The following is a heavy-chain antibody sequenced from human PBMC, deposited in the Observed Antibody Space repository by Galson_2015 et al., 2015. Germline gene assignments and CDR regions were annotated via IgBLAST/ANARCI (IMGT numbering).Heavy chain of an antibody. CDR1: GFTFSNYN. J-gene: IGHJ4*02. V-gene: IGHV3-48*03. D-gene: IGHD3-9*01. CDR2: ISSSGYTI. CDR3: ASLTGYASDY. Sequence: SLRLSCAASGFTFSNYNMNWVRQAPGKGLEWVSYISSSGYTIYYADSVKGRFTISKDNAKNSLYLQMNSLRAEDTAVYYCASLTGYASDYWGQGTLVTVSS.